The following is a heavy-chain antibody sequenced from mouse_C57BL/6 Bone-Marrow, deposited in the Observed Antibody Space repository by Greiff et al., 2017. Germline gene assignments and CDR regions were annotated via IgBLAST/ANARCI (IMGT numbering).Heavy chain of an antibody. Sequence: EVQLVESGGGLVKPGGSLKLSCAASGFTFSSYTMSWVRQTPEKRLQWVAAISGGGGNTYYPASVKGRFTISRENDKNILYLQMSSLRSEDTALYYCSRQVTTVLATKYFDVWGTGTTVTVSS. CDR1: GFTFSSYT. D-gene: IGHD1-1*01. J-gene: IGHJ1*03. CDR3: SRQVTTVLATKYFDV. V-gene: IGHV5-9*01. CDR2: ISGGGGNT.